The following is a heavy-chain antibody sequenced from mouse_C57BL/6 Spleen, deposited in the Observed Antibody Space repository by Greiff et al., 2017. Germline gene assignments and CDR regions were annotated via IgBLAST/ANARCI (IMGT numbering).Heavy chain of an antibody. CDR3: ARSDGSSPPSRYFDV. CDR2: IDPSDSYT. Sequence: QVQLQQSGAELVMPGASVKLSCKASGYTFTSYWMHWVKQRPGQGLEWIGEIDPSDSYTNYNQKFKGKSTLTVDKSSSTAYMQLSSLTSEDSAVYYCARSDGSSPPSRYFDVWGTGTTVTVSS. V-gene: IGHV1-69*01. CDR1: GYTFTSYW. J-gene: IGHJ1*03. D-gene: IGHD1-1*01.